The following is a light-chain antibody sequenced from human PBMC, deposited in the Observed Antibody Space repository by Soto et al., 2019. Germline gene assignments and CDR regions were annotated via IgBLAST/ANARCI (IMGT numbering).Light chain of an antibody. CDR3: QQYENWPTVT. Sequence: EIMMTQSPATLSVTPGERGTLSCRASQNIRRNLAWYQQKPGQAPRLLIYRASTRATGIPARFTGGGSGTEFTLTISSLQSEDFAVYYCQQYENWPTVTVGGGTKVDI. J-gene: IGKJ4*01. CDR2: RAS. CDR1: QNIRRN. V-gene: IGKV3-15*01.